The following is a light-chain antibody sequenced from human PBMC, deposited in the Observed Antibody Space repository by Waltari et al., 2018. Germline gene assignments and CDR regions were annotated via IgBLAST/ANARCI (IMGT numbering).Light chain of an antibody. CDR1: QSVLSNSNNKNY. V-gene: IGKV4-1*01. Sequence: DVVMTQSPDSLAVSLGARATINCTASQSVLSNSNNKNYLAWYQQRVGHAPKLLIYWSSTRDFGVPERFSGHGSGTDFSLTINSLQAEDVGIYFCQQYSTSQWTFGQGTKVEI. CDR3: QQYSTSQWT. CDR2: WSS. J-gene: IGKJ1*01.